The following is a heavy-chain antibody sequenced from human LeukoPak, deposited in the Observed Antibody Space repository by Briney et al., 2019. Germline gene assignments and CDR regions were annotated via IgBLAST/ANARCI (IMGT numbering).Heavy chain of an antibody. J-gene: IGHJ4*02. CDR3: AVMHRYYDGSGYWVQ. CDR2: ISTSGGTT. CDR1: GFTFGSYA. D-gene: IGHD3-22*01. Sequence: GSLRLSCAASGFTFGSYAMSWVRQAPGKGLEWVSGISTSGGTTSYAESVKGRFTVSRDNPRNTLYMEMNSLRDEDTAVYYCAVMHRYYDGSGYWVQWGQGTLVTVSS. V-gene: IGHV3-23*01.